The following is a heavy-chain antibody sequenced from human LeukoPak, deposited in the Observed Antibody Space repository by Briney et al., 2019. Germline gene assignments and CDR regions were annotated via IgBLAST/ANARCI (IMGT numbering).Heavy chain of an antibody. CDR1: GFTFSSYS. CDR2: ISSSSSYI. Sequence: GGSLRLSCAASGFTFSSYSMNWVRHAPGKGLEWVSSISSSSSYIYYADSVKGRFTISRDNAKNSLYLQMNSPRAEDTAVYYCARVDYSSGWYGFDYWGQGTLVTVSS. V-gene: IGHV3-21*01. D-gene: IGHD6-19*01. J-gene: IGHJ4*02. CDR3: ARVDYSSGWYGFDY.